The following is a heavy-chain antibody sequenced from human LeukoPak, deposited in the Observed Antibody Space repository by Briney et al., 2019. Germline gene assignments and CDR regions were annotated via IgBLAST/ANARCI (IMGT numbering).Heavy chain of an antibody. V-gene: IGHV3-21*01. CDR2: ISSSSSYI. CDR1: GFTFSSYS. D-gene: IGHD6-6*01. CDR3: ARDEAAPGRADY. Sequence: GGSLRLSCAASGFTFSSYSMNWVRQAPGKGLEWVSSISSSSSYIYYADSVKGRFTISRDNAKNSLYLQMNSPRAEDTAVYYCARDEAAPGRADYWGQGTLVTVSS. J-gene: IGHJ4*02.